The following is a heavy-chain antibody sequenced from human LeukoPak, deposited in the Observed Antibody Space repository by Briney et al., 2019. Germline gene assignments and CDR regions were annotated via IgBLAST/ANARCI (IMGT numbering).Heavy chain of an antibody. D-gene: IGHD6-13*01. CDR2: IYYSGST. CDR3: ARHSSSLPFDS. J-gene: IGHJ4*02. CDR1: GGXISSTIYY. Sequence: SETLSLTCTVSGGXISSTIYYWGWIRQPPGMGLEWIGSIYYSGSTYYNPSLKSRVTISVDTSKNLFSLKLSSVTAADTAVYCCARHSSSLPFDSWGQGTLVTVSS. V-gene: IGHV4-39*01.